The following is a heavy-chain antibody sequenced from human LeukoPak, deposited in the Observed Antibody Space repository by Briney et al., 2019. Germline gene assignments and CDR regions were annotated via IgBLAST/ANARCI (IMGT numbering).Heavy chain of an antibody. CDR3: ARVRFVRIAAAGPFDY. D-gene: IGHD6-13*01. J-gene: IGHJ4*02. Sequence: PSETLSLTCTVSGGSISSGDYYWRWIRQPPGKGLEWIGYIYYSGSTYYNPSLKSRVTISVDTSKNQFSLKLSSVTAADTAVYYCARVRFVRIAAAGPFDYWGQGTLVTVSS. CDR1: GGSISSGDYY. V-gene: IGHV4-30-4*01. CDR2: IYYSGST.